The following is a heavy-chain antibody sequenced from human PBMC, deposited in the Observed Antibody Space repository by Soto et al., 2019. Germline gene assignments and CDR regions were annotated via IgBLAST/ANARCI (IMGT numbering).Heavy chain of an antibody. J-gene: IGHJ4*02. CDR3: ASDGLYDSSGYYVGYFDY. CDR2: IKQDGSEK. CDR1: GFTFSSYW. D-gene: IGHD3-22*01. Sequence: GGSLRLSCAASGFTFSSYWMSWVRQAPGKGLEWVANIKQDGSEKYYVDSVKGRFTISRDNAKNSLYLQMNSLRAEDTAVYYCASDGLYDSSGYYVGYFDYWGQGTLVTVSS. V-gene: IGHV3-7*03.